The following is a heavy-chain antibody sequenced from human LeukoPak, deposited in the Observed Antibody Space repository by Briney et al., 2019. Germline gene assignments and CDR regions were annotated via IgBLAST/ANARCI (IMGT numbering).Heavy chain of an antibody. Sequence: GGSLRLSCAASGFTFSSYAMSWVRQAPGKGLEWVSAISGSRGSTYYADSVKGRFTISGDISKNTLYLQMNSLRAEDTAVYYCAKDNFDSSGTQYDAFDTWGQGTMVTVSS. CDR2: ISGSRGST. D-gene: IGHD3-22*01. J-gene: IGHJ3*02. V-gene: IGHV3-23*01. CDR3: AKDNFDSSGTQYDAFDT. CDR1: GFTFSSYA.